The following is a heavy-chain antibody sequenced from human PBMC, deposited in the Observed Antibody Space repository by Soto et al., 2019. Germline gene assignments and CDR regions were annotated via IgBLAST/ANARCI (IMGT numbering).Heavy chain of an antibody. J-gene: IGHJ4*02. CDR2: IYSSGNS. D-gene: IGHD3-9*01. CDR3: ASALTGDYVGFDY. V-gene: IGHV4-31*03. CDR1: GASISRDDYY. Sequence: QVQLQESGPGLVKPSQTLSLTCSVSGASISRDDYYWSWIRQHPGKGLEWIAYIYSSGNSYYNPSLSSRVAISLDTSKNQFSLRLSSVTPADTGVYYCASALTGDYVGFDYWGQGTPATVSS.